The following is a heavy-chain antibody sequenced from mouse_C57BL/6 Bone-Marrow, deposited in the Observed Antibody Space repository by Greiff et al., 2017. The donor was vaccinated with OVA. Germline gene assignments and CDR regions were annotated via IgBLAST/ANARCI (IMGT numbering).Heavy chain of an antibody. V-gene: IGHV1-7*01. CDR3: AREGKKPSFYFDY. Sequence: QVHVKQSGAELAKPGASVKLSCKASGYTFTSYWMHWVKQRPGQGLEWIGYINPSSGYTKYNQKFKDKATLTADKSSSTAYMQLSSLTYEDSAVYYCAREGKKPSFYFDYWGQGTTLTVSS. CDR2: INPSSGYT. CDR1: GYTFTSYW. J-gene: IGHJ2*01.